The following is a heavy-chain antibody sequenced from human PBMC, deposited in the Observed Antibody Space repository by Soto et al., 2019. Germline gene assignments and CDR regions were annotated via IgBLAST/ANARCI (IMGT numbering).Heavy chain of an antibody. CDR2: IWNDGSKQ. CDR1: GFTFSRYG. CDR3: ARDDDYEANAIDL. J-gene: IGHJ5*02. V-gene: IGHV3-33*01. Sequence: QVQLVESGGGVVQPGRSLRLSCVASGFTFSRYGMHWVRQAPGKGLEWVAVIWNDGSKQVYDDSVKGRFTISRDNPKNTLYLEMDSLRDEDTSVYYCARDDDYEANAIDLWGQGTLVTVSS. D-gene: IGHD4-17*01.